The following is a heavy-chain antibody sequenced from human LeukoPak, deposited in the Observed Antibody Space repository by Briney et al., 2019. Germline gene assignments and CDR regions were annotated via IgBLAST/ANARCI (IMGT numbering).Heavy chain of an antibody. CDR2: ITDDGSST. V-gene: IGHV3-23*01. CDR1: GFTFRTYG. Sequence: GGSLRLSCAASGFTFRTYGMNWVRQAPGKGLECVSAITDDGSSTYYTESVKGRFTISRDNSKNTLYLQMNSLRTEDTAVYYCAKRVGYGSSSGGYFDYWGQGTLVTVSS. D-gene: IGHD4-17*01. J-gene: IGHJ4*02. CDR3: AKRVGYGSSSGGYFDY.